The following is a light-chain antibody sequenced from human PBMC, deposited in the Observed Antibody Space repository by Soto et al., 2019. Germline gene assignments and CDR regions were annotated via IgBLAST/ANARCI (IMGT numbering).Light chain of an antibody. CDR3: QQYGSSRT. V-gene: IGKV3-20*01. Sequence: EIVLTQSPGTLSLSPGERDTLSCRASQSVSSSYLAWYQQKPGQAPRLLIYDASTRATGIPDRFSGSGSGTDFSLTISRRESEDFAVYFCQQYGSSRTFGLGTKVDIK. CDR2: DAS. J-gene: IGKJ1*01. CDR1: QSVSSSY.